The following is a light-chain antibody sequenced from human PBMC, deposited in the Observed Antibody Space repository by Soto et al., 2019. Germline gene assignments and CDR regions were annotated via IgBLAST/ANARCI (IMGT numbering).Light chain of an antibody. CDR1: QSVSSSY. CDR2: GAS. J-gene: IGKJ1*01. V-gene: IGKV3-15*01. CDR3: QQYNNWPWT. Sequence: EIVLTQSPCTLSLSPGERATLSCRASQSVSSSYLAWYQQKPGQAPRLLIHGASTGAPGFPARFSGSGSGTDFTLTISSLQSEDFAVYYCQQYNNWPWTFGQGTKVDIK.